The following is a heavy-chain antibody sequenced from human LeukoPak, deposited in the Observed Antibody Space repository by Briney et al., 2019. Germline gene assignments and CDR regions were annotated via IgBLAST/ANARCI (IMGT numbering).Heavy chain of an antibody. D-gene: IGHD4-17*01. Sequence: GSLRLSYAASGFTFSNYAMSWVRQAPGKGLEWVSTVSGSASNTYYADSVKGRFTISRDNSKTTLYLQMNSLRADDTAVYYCAKGFQTYGELSFDVWGQGTLVAVSS. CDR1: GFTFSNYA. J-gene: IGHJ4*02. CDR3: AKGFQTYGELSFDV. CDR2: VSGSASNT. V-gene: IGHV3-23*01.